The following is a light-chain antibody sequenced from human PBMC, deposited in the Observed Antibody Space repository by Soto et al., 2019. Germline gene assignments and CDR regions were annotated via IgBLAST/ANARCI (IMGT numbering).Light chain of an antibody. CDR2: DVS. CDR1: QNISSY. V-gene: IGKV3-11*01. J-gene: IGKJ1*01. CDR3: QQRSNWPRT. Sequence: IVFTQSPVTLSFSPGERATLSCRASQNISSYLTWYQQKPGQAPRLLMYDVSNRATGIPARFSGSGSGTDFTLTISSLEPEDLAVYYCQQRSNWPRTLGQGTKVDIK.